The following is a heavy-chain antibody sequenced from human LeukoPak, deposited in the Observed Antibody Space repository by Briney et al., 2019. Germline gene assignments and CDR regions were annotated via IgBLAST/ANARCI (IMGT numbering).Heavy chain of an antibody. Sequence: PGGSLRLSCAASGFTFSSYSMNWVRQAPGKGLEWVSSISSSSYIYYADSVKGRFTISRDNAKNSLYLQMNSLRAEDTAVYYCARLSLYHYSSNTYYFDYWGQGTLVTVSS. CDR1: GFTFSSYS. CDR2: ISSSSYI. V-gene: IGHV3-21*01. CDR3: ARLSLYHYSSNTYYFDY. D-gene: IGHD4-11*01. J-gene: IGHJ4*02.